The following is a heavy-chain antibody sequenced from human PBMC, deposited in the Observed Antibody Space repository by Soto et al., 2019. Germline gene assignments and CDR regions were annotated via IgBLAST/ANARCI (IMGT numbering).Heavy chain of an antibody. Sequence: SETLSLTCTVSGGSISSYYWSWIRQPPGKGLEWIGYIYYSGSTNYNPSLKSRVTISVDTSKNQFSLKLSSVTAADTAVYYCARLGAYSSEWLWGPFGGFDYWGQGTLVTVSS. D-gene: IGHD1-26*01. CDR3: ARLGAYSSEWLWGPFGGFDY. J-gene: IGHJ4*02. CDR2: IYYSGST. V-gene: IGHV4-59*08. CDR1: GGSISSYY.